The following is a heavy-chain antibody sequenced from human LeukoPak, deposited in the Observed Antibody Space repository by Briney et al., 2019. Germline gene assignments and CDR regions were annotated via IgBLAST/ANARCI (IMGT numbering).Heavy chain of an antibody. Sequence: ASVKVSCTASGYTFSDYYMHWVRQAPGQGLEWMGWINPNSGGTNYAQKFQGRVTMTRDMSISTAYMEVSRLTSDDTAVYYCARATIADSSTYYIDYWGQGTLVTVSS. CDR1: GYTFSDYY. CDR3: ARATIADSSTYYIDY. D-gene: IGHD3-22*01. J-gene: IGHJ4*02. V-gene: IGHV1-2*02. CDR2: INPNSGGT.